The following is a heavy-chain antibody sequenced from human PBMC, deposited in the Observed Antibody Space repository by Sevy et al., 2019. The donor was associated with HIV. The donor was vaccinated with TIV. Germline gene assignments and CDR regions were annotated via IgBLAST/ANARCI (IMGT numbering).Heavy chain of an antibody. Sequence: ASVKVSCKVSGSTLTRLAIHWVRQAPGKGPEWMGSFDPEDGETIYSQKFQGRVTMTEDTSTDTGYMELSSLRSEDTAVYYCATTKDYYDSSRSPFDDWGQGTLVTVSS. CDR1: GSTLTRLA. CDR2: FDPEDGET. J-gene: IGHJ4*02. D-gene: IGHD3-22*01. CDR3: ATTKDYYDSSRSPFDD. V-gene: IGHV1-24*01.